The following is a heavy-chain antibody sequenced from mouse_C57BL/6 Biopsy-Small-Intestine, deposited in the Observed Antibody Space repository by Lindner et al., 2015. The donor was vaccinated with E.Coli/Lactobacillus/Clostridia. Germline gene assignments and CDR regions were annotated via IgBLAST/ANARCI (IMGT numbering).Heavy chain of an antibody. Sequence: VQLQESGPELVKPGASVKISCKVSGYTFTDHTIHWMKQRPEQGLEWIGYIYPRDGSTKYNEKFKGKATLTTDKSSSTAYMQLNSLTSEDSAVYFCARERGYYDYVDYWGQGTTLTVSS. D-gene: IGHD2-4*01. CDR1: GYTFTDHT. J-gene: IGHJ2*01. V-gene: IGHV1-78*01. CDR3: ARERGYYDYVDY. CDR2: IYPRDGST.